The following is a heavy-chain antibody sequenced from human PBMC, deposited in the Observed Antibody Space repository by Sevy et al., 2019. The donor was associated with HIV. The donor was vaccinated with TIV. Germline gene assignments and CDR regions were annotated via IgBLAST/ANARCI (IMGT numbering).Heavy chain of an antibody. Sequence: ASVKVSCKVSGYTLTELSMHWVRQAPGKGLEWMGGFDPEDGETIYAQKFQGTVTMTEDTSTDTAYMELSSLRSEDTAVYYCATSRGYSGYDYSYYYYGMDVWGQGTTVTVSS. CDR1: GYTLTELS. CDR3: ATSRGYSGYDYSYYYYGMDV. J-gene: IGHJ6*02. D-gene: IGHD5-12*01. V-gene: IGHV1-24*01. CDR2: FDPEDGET.